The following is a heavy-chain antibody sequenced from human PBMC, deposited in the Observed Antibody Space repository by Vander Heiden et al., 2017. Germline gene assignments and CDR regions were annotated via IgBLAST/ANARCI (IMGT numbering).Heavy chain of an antibody. CDR1: GGSVSSGSYY. CDR3: ARYSLSGSYDY. D-gene: IGHD1-26*01. J-gene: IGHJ4*02. CDR2: IYYSGST. Sequence: QVQLQESGPGLVKPSETLSLTCTLYGGSVSSGSYYWSWIRQPPGKGLEWIGYIYYSGSTNYNPSLKSRVTISVDTSKNQFSLKLSSVTAADTAVYYCARYSLSGSYDYWGQGTLVTVSS. V-gene: IGHV4-61*01.